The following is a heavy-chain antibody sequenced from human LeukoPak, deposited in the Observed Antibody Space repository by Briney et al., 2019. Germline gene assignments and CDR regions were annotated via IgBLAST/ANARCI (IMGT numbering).Heavy chain of an antibody. CDR3: AKVTAVAGKGYYFDY. CDR2: ISGSGGST. J-gene: IGHJ4*02. V-gene: IGHV3-23*01. Sequence: GGSLRLSCVASGFTFSSYYMSWVRQAPEKGLEWVSEISGSGGSTYYADSVKGQFTISRDNSKNTLYLQMNSLRAEDTALYYCAKVTAVAGKGYYFDYWGQGTLVTVSS. D-gene: IGHD6-19*01. CDR1: GFTFSSYY.